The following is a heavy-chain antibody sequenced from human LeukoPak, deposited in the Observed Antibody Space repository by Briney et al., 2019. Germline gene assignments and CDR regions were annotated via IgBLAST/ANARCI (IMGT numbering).Heavy chain of an antibody. CDR1: GFTFSSYS. CDR3: ARVGYYYGSGSYSQENAFDI. V-gene: IGHV3-21*01. D-gene: IGHD3-10*01. J-gene: IGHJ3*02. Sequence: GGSLRLSCAASGFTFSSYSMNWVRQAPGKGLEWVSSISSSSSYIYYADSVKGRFTISRDNAENSLYLQMNSLRAEDTAVYYCARVGYYYGSGSYSQENAFDIWGQGTMVTVSS. CDR2: ISSSSSYI.